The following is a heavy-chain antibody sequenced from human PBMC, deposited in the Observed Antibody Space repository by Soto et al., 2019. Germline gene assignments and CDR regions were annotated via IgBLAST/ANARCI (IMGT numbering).Heavy chain of an antibody. Sequence: QVQLMQSGAEVKKPGASVKVSCKASGDTFTNYYIHWVRQAPGKGLEWMGTVNPSGGHTTYAQHFLGRVTMTRDTSTSTLYMELTSLTSDDTAVYYCARGGHLVVVTAALDYWGQGTLVTVSS. J-gene: IGHJ4*02. CDR3: ARGGHLVVVTAALDY. V-gene: IGHV1-46*01. CDR2: VNPSGGHT. CDR1: GDTFTNYY. D-gene: IGHD2-21*02.